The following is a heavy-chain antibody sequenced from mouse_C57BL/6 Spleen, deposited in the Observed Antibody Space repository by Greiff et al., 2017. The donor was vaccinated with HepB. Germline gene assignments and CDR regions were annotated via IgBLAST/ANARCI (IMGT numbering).Heavy chain of an antibody. J-gene: IGHJ1*03. D-gene: IGHD2-5*01. CDR2: ISSGSSTI. CDR1: GFTFSDYG. V-gene: IGHV5-17*01. Sequence: EVMLVESGGGLVKPGGSLKLSCAASGFTFSDYGMHWVRQAPEKGLEWVAYISSGSSTIYYADTVKGRFTISRDNAKNTLFLQMTSLRSEDTAMYYGARRSNYDWYFDVWGTGTTVTVSS. CDR3: ARRSNYDWYFDV.